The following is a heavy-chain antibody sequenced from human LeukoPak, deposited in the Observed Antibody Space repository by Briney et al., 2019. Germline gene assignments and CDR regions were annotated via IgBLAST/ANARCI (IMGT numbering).Heavy chain of an antibody. V-gene: IGHV3-21*04. CDR1: GFTFSSYS. Sequence: GGSLRLSCTASGFTFSSYSMNRVRQAPGKGLEWVSSISTSSSYIYYADSVKGRFTISRDNTKNSLYLQMNSLRAEDTALYYCAKGLPGSGSYYTLDYWGQGTLVTVSS. CDR2: ISTSSSYI. D-gene: IGHD3-10*01. J-gene: IGHJ4*02. CDR3: AKGLPGSGSYYTLDY.